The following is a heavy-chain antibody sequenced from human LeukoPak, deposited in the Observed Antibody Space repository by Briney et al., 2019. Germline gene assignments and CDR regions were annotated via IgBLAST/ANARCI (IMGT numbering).Heavy chain of an antibody. CDR3: AKDLGNCGGDCYYFDN. Sequence: GGSLRLSCAASGFTFTNYGTSWVRQAPGKGLEWVSGISGSGRRTYYADSVKGRFTISRDNSKSTLYLQMNSLRAGDTAIYYCAKDLGNCGGDCYYFDNWGQGTLVTVSA. CDR1: GFTFTNYG. CDR2: ISGSGRRT. D-gene: IGHD2-21*02. V-gene: IGHV3-23*01. J-gene: IGHJ4*02.